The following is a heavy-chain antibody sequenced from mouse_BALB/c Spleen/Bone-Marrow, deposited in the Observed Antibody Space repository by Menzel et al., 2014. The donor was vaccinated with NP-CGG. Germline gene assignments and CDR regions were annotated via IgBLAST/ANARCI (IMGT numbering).Heavy chain of an antibody. D-gene: IGHD2-1*01. CDR2: IYPYNGGT. Sequence: VQLKQSGPELVKPGASVKISCKASGYTFTDYNMHWMKQSHGKSLEWIGYIYPYNGGTGYNQKFKNKATLTVDSSSSTAYMELRSLTSEDSAVYSCARRDGNYVGYFDYRGQGTTLTVSS. J-gene: IGHJ2*01. V-gene: IGHV1S29*02. CDR1: GYTFTDYN. CDR3: ARRDGNYVGYFDY.